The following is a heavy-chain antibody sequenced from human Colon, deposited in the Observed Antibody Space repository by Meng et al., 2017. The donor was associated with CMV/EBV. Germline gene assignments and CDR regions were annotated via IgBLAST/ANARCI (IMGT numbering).Heavy chain of an antibody. CDR1: GFMFSDYG. J-gene: IGHJ4*02. D-gene: IGHD3-16*01. V-gene: IGHV3-30*03. CDR2: ILKDGSDK. CDR3: TGGGY. Sequence: QVLRGEAGGGVVQPGRCLRLSCASSGFMFSDYGMHWVRQAPGKAPEWVAFILKDGSDKFYRDSVKGRFTISRDNAKNSLYLQMNSLRVEDTAVYYCTGGGYWGQGILVTVSS.